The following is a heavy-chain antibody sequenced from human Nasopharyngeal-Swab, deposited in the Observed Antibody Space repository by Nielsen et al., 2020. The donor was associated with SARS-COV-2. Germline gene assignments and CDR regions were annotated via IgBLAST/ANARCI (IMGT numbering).Heavy chain of an antibody. CDR3: ARGLVPTDPDDY. Sequence: ASAQLPCKASGYTSTSYDINRVRQATGQGLEWMGWMNPNSGNTGYAQKFQGRVTMTRNTSISTAYLELSSLGSEDTAVYYCARGLVPTDPDDYWGQGTLVTVSS. CDR1: GYTSTSYD. CDR2: MNPNSGNT. V-gene: IGHV1-8*01. D-gene: IGHD1-1*01. J-gene: IGHJ4*02.